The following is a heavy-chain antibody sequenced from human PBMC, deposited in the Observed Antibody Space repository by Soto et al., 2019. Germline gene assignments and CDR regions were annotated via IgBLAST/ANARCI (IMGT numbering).Heavy chain of an antibody. CDR2: IYYSGST. Sequence: QVQLQESGPGLVKPSETLSLTCTVSGGSISSYYWSWIRQPPGKGLEWIGYIYYSGSTNYNPSLKSRVTIAVDTSKNQFSLKLRSVTAADTAVYYCARTYGGYYDYWGQGTLVTVSS. J-gene: IGHJ4*02. D-gene: IGHD2-8*01. V-gene: IGHV4-59*01. CDR1: GGSISSYY. CDR3: ARTYGGYYDY.